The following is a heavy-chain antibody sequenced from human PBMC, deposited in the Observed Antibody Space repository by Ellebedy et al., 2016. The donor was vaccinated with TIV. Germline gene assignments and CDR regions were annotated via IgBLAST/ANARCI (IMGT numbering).Heavy chain of an antibody. Sequence: GESLKISCAASGFTVSSNYMNWVRQAPGKGLEWVSRINSDGRTINYADSVRGRFTISRDNAKNTVFLEMNSLRVDDTAVYYCARQFDQPARWGQGTLVTVSS. CDR3: ARQFDQPAR. CDR1: GFTVSSNY. D-gene: IGHD3-9*01. CDR2: INSDGRTI. J-gene: IGHJ4*02. V-gene: IGHV3-74*01.